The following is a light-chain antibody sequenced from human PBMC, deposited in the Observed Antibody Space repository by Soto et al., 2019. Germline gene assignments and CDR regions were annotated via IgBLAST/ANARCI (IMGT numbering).Light chain of an antibody. J-gene: IGLJ3*02. CDR1: STNIGRNS. CDR2: TNN. Sequence: QSVLTQPPSASGTPGQRVSISCSGSSTNIGRNSISWYQNLPGTAPKLLIYTNNQRPSGVPARFSGSKSGTSASLAISGLQSEDGADYYCAAWDDSLSGWVFGGGTKLTVL. CDR3: AAWDDSLSGWV. V-gene: IGLV1-44*01.